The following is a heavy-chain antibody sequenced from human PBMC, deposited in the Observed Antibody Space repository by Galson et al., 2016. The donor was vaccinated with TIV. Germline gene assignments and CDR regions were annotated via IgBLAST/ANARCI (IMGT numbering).Heavy chain of an antibody. V-gene: IGHV3-7*01. CDR2: IKDDGSDN. CDR3: AREIPGGTTDLDC. J-gene: IGHJ4*02. Sequence: LRLSCAASGFAFSNYWMSWVRPAPGKGLEWVANIKDDGSDNNYVDSVWGRFTISRDNAKNSLFLQINSLRVEDTAVYYCAREIPGGTTDLDCWGQGTLVTVSS. D-gene: IGHD1-14*01. CDR1: GFAFSNYW.